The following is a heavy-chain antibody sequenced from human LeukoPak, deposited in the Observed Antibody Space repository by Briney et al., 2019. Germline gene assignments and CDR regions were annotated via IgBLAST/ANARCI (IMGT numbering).Heavy chain of an antibody. D-gene: IGHD5-24*01. CDR3: ARAEDGYSNWFDP. Sequence: SETLSLTCTVSGGSISSGDYYWSSIRQPPGKGLEWIGYIYYSGSTYYNPSLKSRVTISVDTSKNQFSLKRSSVTAADTAVYYCARAEDGYSNWFDPWGQGTLVTVSS. CDR1: GGSISSGDYY. V-gene: IGHV4-30-4*08. J-gene: IGHJ5*02. CDR2: IYYSGST.